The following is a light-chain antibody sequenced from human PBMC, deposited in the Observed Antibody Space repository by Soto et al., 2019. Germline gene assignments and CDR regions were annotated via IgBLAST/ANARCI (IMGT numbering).Light chain of an antibody. CDR2: KAS. CDR3: QHYNSYSEA. J-gene: IGKJ1*01. Sequence: DIQMTQSPSPLSGSLGDRVTITWRASQTISSWLAWYQQKPGKAPKLLIYKASTLKSGVPSRFSGSLSGTEFTLTISSLQTDDFATYYCQHYNSYSEAFGQGTKVDIK. CDR1: QTISSW. V-gene: IGKV1-5*03.